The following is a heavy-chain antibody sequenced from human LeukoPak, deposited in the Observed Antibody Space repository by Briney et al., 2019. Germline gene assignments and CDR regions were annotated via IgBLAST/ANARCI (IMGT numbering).Heavy chain of an antibody. V-gene: IGHV3-15*01. D-gene: IGHD3-10*01. CDR2: IKSKTDGGTT. J-gene: IGHJ4*02. CDR3: TTRGSDSGCPFF. CDR1: GFTFSNAW. Sequence: PGGSLRLSCAASGFTFSNAWMVWVRQAPGKGQEWVGRIKSKTDGGTTDYAAPVKGRFTISRDDSKNTLYLEMNSLKTEDTAVYYCTTRGSDSGCPFFWGQGTLVTVSS.